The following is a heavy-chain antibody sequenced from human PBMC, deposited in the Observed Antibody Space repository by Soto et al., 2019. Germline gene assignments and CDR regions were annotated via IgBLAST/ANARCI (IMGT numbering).Heavy chain of an antibody. D-gene: IGHD3-16*01. CDR2: VYSSGSS. CDR3: ARYGGGKRYFDS. Sequence: SETLSLTCTVSGGSISSYSWSWIRQPPGKGLEWIGYVYSSGSSTYNPSLKSRVTMSVDTSKNQFSLKLSSVTAADTAVYYCARYGGGKRYFDSWGKETLVTVSS. CDR1: GGSISSYS. J-gene: IGHJ4*02. V-gene: IGHV4-59*08.